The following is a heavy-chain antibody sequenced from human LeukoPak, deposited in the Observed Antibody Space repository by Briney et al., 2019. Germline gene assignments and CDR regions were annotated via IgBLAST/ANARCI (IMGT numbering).Heavy chain of an antibody. V-gene: IGHV1-2*02. CDR2: INPNSGGT. Sequence: ASVKGSCKASGYTFTGYYMHWVRQAPGQGLEWMGWINPNSGGTNYAQKFQGRVTMTRDTSISTAYMELSRLRSDDTAVYYCARSDRRAYCGGDCIDAFDIWGQGTMVTVSS. D-gene: IGHD2-21*01. CDR3: ARSDRRAYCGGDCIDAFDI. J-gene: IGHJ3*02. CDR1: GYTFTGYY.